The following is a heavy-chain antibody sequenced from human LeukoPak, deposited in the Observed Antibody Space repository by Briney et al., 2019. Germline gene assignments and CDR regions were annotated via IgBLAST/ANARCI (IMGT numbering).Heavy chain of an antibody. CDR2: INPNSGGT. CDR3: ARDRITMVRGVITTLWY. CDR1: GYTFTGYY. J-gene: IGHJ4*02. V-gene: IGHV1-2*02. D-gene: IGHD3-10*01. Sequence: ASVKVSCKASGYTFTGYYMHWVRQAPGQGLEWMGRINPNSGGTNYAQKFQGRVTMTRDTSISTAYMELSRLRSDDTAVYYCARDRITMVRGVITTLWYWGQGTLVTVSS.